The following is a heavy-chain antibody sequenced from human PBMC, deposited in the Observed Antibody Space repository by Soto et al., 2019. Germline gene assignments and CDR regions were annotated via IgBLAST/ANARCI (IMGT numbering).Heavy chain of an antibody. V-gene: IGHV4-34*01. Sequence: NPSETLSLTCDVFNGSFSGYYWSWIRQPPGKGLEWIGEITNSGYTNYNPSLKNRVTILIDRSKNHFSLKVTSVTAADTAVYYCARGLEYFQHWGQGTLVTVS. CDR3: ARGLEYFQH. CDR1: NGSFSGYY. CDR2: ITNSGYT. J-gene: IGHJ1*01.